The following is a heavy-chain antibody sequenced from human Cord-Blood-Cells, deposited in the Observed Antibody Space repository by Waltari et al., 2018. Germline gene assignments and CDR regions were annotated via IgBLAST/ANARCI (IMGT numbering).Heavy chain of an antibody. CDR2: IYYSGST. D-gene: IGHD6-13*01. J-gene: IGHJ4*02. V-gene: IGHV4-59*01. CDR1: GGSISRYY. CDR3: ARATGYSSSWYDY. Sequence: QVQLQESGPGLVKPSETLSLTCTVSGGSISRYYWSWIRQPPGKGLEWIGYIYYSGSTNYNPSLKSRVTISVDTSKNQFSLKLSSVTAADTAVYYCARATGYSSSWYDYWGQGTLVTVSS.